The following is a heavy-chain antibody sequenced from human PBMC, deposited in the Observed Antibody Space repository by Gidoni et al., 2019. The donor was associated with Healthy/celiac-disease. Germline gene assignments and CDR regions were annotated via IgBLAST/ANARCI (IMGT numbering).Heavy chain of an antibody. V-gene: IGHV3-21*01. D-gene: IGHD3-3*01. J-gene: IGHJ4*02. CDR2: ISSSSSYI. CDR1: GFTFSSYS. Sequence: EVQLVASGGGLVKPGGSLRLSCAASGFTFSSYSMNWVRQAPGKGLEWVSSISSSSSYIYYADSVKGRFTISRDNAKNSLYLQMNSLRAEDTAVYYCARDGGDYDFWSGYYLDYWGQGTLVTVSS. CDR3: ARDGGDYDFWSGYYLDY.